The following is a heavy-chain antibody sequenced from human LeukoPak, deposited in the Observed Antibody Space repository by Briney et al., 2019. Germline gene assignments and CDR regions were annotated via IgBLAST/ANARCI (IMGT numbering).Heavy chain of an antibody. CDR1: GGTFSSYA. J-gene: IGHJ3*02. D-gene: IGHD2-21*02. V-gene: IGHV1-69*13. CDR2: IIPIFGTA. Sequence: SVKVSCKASGGTFSSYAISWVRQAPGQGLEWMGGIIPIFGTANYAQKFQGRVTITADESTSTAYMELSSLRSEDTAVYYCARSHIVVVTGDDAFDIWGQGTMATVSS. CDR3: ARSHIVVVTGDDAFDI.